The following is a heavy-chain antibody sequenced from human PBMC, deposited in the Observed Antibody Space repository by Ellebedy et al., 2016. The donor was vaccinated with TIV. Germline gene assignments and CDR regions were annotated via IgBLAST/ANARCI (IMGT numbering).Heavy chain of an antibody. V-gene: IGHV1-69*13. Sequence: SVKVSXXASGGTFGRYAISWVRQAPGQGLEWMGGIIPVFGTANYAQKFQGRVTITADESTSTAYMELSSLRSEDTAVYYCARRGDYDSSDYYYDYNYYGMDVWGQGTTVTVSS. CDR1: GGTFGRYA. CDR2: IIPVFGTA. D-gene: IGHD3-22*01. J-gene: IGHJ6*02. CDR3: ARRGDYDSSDYYYDYNYYGMDV.